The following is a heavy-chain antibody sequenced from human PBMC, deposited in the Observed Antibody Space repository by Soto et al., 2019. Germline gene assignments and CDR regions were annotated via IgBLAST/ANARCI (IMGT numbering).Heavy chain of an antibody. J-gene: IGHJ3*02. V-gene: IGHV1-69*13. D-gene: IGHD4-17*01. CDR2: IIPIFGTA. Sequence: SVKVSCKASGCTFSSYAISWVRQAPGQGLEWMGGIIPIFGTANYAQRFQGRVTITADESTSTAYMELSSLRSEDTAVYYCARDLSDYGDYGAFDIWGQGTMVTVSS. CDR3: ARDLSDYGDYGAFDI. CDR1: GCTFSSYA.